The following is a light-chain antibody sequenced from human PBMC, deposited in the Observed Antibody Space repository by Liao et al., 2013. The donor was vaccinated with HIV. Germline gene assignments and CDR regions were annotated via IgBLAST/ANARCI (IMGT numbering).Light chain of an antibody. CDR1: KLGDKY. J-gene: IGLJ2*01. Sequence: SDELTQPSSVSVSPGQTASITCSGDKLGDKYVCWYQQKPGQSPVLVIYQDVKRPSGIPERISGSNSGNIATLTISGAQAPDEADYYCQAWDSSTGDVAFGGGTKLTVL. CDR3: QAWDSSTGDVA. V-gene: IGLV3-1*01. CDR2: QDV.